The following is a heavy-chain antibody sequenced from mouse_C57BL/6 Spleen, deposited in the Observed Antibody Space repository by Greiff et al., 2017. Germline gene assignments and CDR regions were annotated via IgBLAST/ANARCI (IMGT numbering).Heavy chain of an antibody. V-gene: IGHV2-2*01. J-gene: IGHJ2*01. CDR1: GFSLTSYG. CDR2: IWNGGST. D-gene: IGHD4-1*01. Sequence: VQLVESGPGLVQPSQSLSITCTVSGFSLTSYGVHWVRQSPGKGLEWLGVIWNGGSTDYNAAFISRLSISKDNSKSQVFFKMNSLQADDTAIYYCARNSRTGTGFDYWGQGTTLTVSS. CDR3: ARNSRTGTGFDY.